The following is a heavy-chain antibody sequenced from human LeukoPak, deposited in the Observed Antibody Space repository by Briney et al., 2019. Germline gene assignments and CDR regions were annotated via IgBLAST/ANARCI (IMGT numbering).Heavy chain of an antibody. D-gene: IGHD3-10*01. J-gene: IGHJ1*01. CDR3: ARHINIVSEVIVH. CDR2: MYYSGST. Sequence: ETLSLTCTVSSASISRSSYYGGWTRHPPGKGMGWLASMYYSGSTYSNPSFRGGFTLSIDTSKKQFSLKLRSVTPADMPVFYCARHINIVSEVIVHWGQSTLVSVSS. CDR1: SASISRSSYY. V-gene: IGHV4-39*01.